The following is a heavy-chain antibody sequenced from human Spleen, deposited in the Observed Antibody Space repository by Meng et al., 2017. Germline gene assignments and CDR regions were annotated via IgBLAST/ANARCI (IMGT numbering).Heavy chain of an antibody. CDR1: GYSITGSYN. CDR3: ARSTAGLFDY. V-gene: IGHV4-38-2*01. CDR2: IYQSGST. J-gene: IGHJ4*02. D-gene: IGHD1-1*01. Sequence: GSLRLSCAVSGYSITGSYNWGWIRQSPGKGLEWIGSIYQSGSTYYNPSLKSRVTMSADTSKNQFSLKLTSVTAADTAVYYCARSTAGLFDYWGQGTLVTVSS.